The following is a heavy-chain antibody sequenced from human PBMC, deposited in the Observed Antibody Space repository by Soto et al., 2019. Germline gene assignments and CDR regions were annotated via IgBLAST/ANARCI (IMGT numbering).Heavy chain of an antibody. CDR1: GDSISGYY. CDR2: SHYSGAT. CDR3: ASYSGRRTELDY. V-gene: IGHV4-59*01. D-gene: IGHD1-26*01. Sequence: QVQLLESGPGLVKPSETLSLTCTVSGDSISGYYWSWIRQTPGKGLEWIGCSHYSGATLYNPSLKTXRTISVDMSRNQFSLKVSSVTAADTALYYCASYSGRRTELDYGGQGTLVTVSS. J-gene: IGHJ4*02.